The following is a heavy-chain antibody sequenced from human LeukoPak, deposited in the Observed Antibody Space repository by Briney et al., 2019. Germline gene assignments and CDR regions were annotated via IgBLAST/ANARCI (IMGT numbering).Heavy chain of an antibody. V-gene: IGHV3-7*01. J-gene: IGHJ4*02. CDR2: IKQDGSEK. D-gene: IGHD1-26*01. Sequence: GGSLRLSCAASGFTFSSYWMSWVRQAPGKGLEWVANIKQDGSEKYYVDSVKGRFTISRDNAKNSLYLQMNSLRAEDTAVYYCARDSGSSPIFFDYWGQGTLVTVSS. CDR1: GFTFSSYW. CDR3: ARDSGSSPIFFDY.